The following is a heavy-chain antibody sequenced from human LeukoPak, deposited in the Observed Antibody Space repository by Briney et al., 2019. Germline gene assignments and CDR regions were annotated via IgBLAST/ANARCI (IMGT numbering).Heavy chain of an antibody. V-gene: IGHV1-69*13. D-gene: IGHD5-18*01. Sequence: AASVKVSCKASGGTFSSYAISWVRQAPGQGLEWMGGIIPIFGTANYAQKVQGRVTITADESTSTAYMELSSLRSEDTAVYYCARLKYSYGYWFDPWGQGTLVTVSS. J-gene: IGHJ5*02. CDR2: IIPIFGTA. CDR1: GGTFSSYA. CDR3: ARLKYSYGYWFDP.